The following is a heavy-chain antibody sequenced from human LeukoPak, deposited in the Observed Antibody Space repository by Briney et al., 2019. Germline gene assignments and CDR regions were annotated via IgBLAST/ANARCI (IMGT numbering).Heavy chain of an antibody. V-gene: IGHV3-64D*06. CDR3: YCRDDLPA. J-gene: IGHJ5*02. CDR1: GFTFSSYW. CDR2: VDANGRTT. Sequence: GGSLRLSCAASGFTFSSYWMNWVRQAPGKGLEYVSAVDANGRTTYYADSVKGRFTISRDDSKNTLYLHMSSLRPEDTAIYCYYCRDDLPAWGQGTLVTISS. D-gene: IGHD3-10*01.